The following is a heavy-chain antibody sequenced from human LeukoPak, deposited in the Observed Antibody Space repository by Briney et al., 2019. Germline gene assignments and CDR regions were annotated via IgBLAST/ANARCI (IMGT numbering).Heavy chain of an antibody. CDR1: GDSVSSNSAA. V-gene: IGHV6-1*01. J-gene: IGHJ5*02. Sequence: SQTLSLTCAISGDSVSSNSAAWNWIRQSPSRGLEWLGRTYYRSKWYNDYAVSVKSRITINPDTSKNQFSLQLNSVTPEDTAVYYCARVAAAGGGDGYWFDPWGQGTLVTVSS. D-gene: IGHD6-13*01. CDR3: ARVAAAGGGDGYWFDP. CDR2: TYYRSKWYN.